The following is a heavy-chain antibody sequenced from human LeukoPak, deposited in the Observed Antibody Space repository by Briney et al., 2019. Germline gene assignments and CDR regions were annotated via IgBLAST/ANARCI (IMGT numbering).Heavy chain of an antibody. CDR3: SASKQLWLRGLFDY. V-gene: IGHV4-59*01. J-gene: IGHJ4*02. Sequence: SETLSFTCSGSGDSISTYYWSWIRQPPGKALEWIGYVYYSGTTDYNPSLKSRATITVNTTRIQFSLNLNSVTAAATAVYYCSASKQLWLRGLFDYWNQGTLVTVSS. D-gene: IGHD5-18*01. CDR1: GDSISTYY. CDR2: VYYSGTT.